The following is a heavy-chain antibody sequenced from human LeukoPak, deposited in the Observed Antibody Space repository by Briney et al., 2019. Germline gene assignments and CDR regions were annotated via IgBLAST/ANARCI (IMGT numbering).Heavy chain of an antibody. D-gene: IGHD2-2*01. V-gene: IGHV4-61*02. Sequence: SQTLSLTCTVSGGSISSGSYYWSWIRQPAGKGLEWIGRIYTSGSTNYNPSLKSRVTISVDTSKNQFSLKLSSVTAADTAVYYCARDLGVVPAAPYNWFDPWGQGTLVTVSS. CDR1: GGSISSGSYY. J-gene: IGHJ5*02. CDR3: ARDLGVVPAAPYNWFDP. CDR2: IYTSGST.